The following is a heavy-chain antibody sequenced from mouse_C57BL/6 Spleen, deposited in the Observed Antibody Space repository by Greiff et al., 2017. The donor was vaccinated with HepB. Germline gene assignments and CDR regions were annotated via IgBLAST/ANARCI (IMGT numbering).Heavy chain of an antibody. D-gene: IGHD4-1*01. CDR2: IDPSDSYT. CDR1: GYTFTSYW. J-gene: IGHJ2*01. Sequence: QVQLQQPGAELVRPGTSVKLSCKASGYTFTSYWMHWVKQRPGQGLEWIGVIDPSDSYTNYNQKFKGKATLTVDTSYSTAYMQLSSLTSEDSAVYYCARGTGSDYWGQGTTLTVSS. CDR3: ARGTGSDY. V-gene: IGHV1-59*01.